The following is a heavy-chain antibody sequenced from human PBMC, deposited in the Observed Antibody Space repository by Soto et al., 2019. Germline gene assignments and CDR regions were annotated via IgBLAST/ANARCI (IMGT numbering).Heavy chain of an antibody. Sequence: QVQLQQWGAGLLKPSETLSLSCGVYGGSLSGYYWSWIRQPPGKGLEWIGEVRYTGSTIYNPSLKSRVAISVDPSANQFSLKLSSVTAADTAVYYCARHGGYDFAYWGQGALVTVSS. CDR2: VRYTGST. V-gene: IGHV4-34*01. CDR1: GGSLSGYY. J-gene: IGHJ4*02. D-gene: IGHD5-12*01. CDR3: ARHGGYDFAY.